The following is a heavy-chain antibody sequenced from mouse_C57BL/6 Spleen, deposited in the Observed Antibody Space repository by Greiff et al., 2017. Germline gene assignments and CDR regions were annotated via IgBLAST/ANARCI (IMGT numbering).Heavy chain of an antibody. Sequence: QVQLQQSGPELVKPGASVKISCKASGYAFSSSWMNWVKQRPGKGLEWIGRIYPGDGDTNYNGKFKGKATLTADKASITAYMQLSSLTSEDSAVYFCARCGLLLGYFEVWGTGTTVTVSS. CDR3: ARCGLLLGYFEV. V-gene: IGHV1-82*01. J-gene: IGHJ1*03. D-gene: IGHD2-3*01. CDR2: IYPGDGDT. CDR1: GYAFSSSW.